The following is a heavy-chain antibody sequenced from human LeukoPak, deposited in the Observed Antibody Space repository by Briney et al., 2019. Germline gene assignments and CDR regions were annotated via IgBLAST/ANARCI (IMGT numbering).Heavy chain of an antibody. V-gene: IGHV4-34*01. Sequence: SETLSLACAVYGGSFSGYYWSWISQPPVKGLEWIGVINHSGSTNYNPSLKSRVTISVDTSKNQFSLKLSSVTAADTAVYYCARGRETLGFCSGGSCYPNYYYVDVWGKGTTVTVSS. CDR2: INHSGST. D-gene: IGHD2-15*01. CDR3: ARGRETLGFCSGGSCYPNYYYVDV. CDR1: GGSFSGYY. J-gene: IGHJ6*03.